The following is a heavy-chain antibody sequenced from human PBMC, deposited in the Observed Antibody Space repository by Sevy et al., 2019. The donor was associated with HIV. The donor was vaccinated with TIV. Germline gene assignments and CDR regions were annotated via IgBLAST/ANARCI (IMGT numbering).Heavy chain of an antibody. J-gene: IGHJ4*02. CDR3: ARITGRRFDY. CDR2: ISSSGSAI. CDR1: GFTFSDYY. Sequence: GESLKISGAASGFTFSDYYMSWIRQAPGKGLEWISYISSSGSAIYYADSVKGRFTISRDNAKNSLYLQMNSLRAEDTAVYYCARITGRRFDYWGQGTLVTVSS. V-gene: IGHV3-11*04.